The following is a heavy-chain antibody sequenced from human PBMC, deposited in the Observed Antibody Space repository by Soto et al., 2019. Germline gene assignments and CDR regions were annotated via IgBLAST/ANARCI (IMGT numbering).Heavy chain of an antibody. V-gene: IGHV1-46*01. Sequence: QVQLVQSGAEVKKPGASVKVSCKASGYIFIHYYIHWVRQAPGQGLEWMAIINPNGGSTNYAQKFQGRVAVTRDTHTSTGSMELNSLASDDTAVYCCARSLLQGDFWGQGTLVTVSS. CDR3: ARSLLQGDF. CDR2: INPNGGST. D-gene: IGHD2-21*01. CDR1: GYIFIHYY. J-gene: IGHJ4*02.